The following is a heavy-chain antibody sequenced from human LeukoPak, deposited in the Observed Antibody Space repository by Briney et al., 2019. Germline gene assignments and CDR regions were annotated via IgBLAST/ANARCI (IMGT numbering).Heavy chain of an antibody. Sequence: PGGSLRLSCAASGFTFSSYAMSWVRQAPGKGLEWVSGISGSGGGAYYADSVKGRFTISRDNSKNTLLLQVNSLRAEDAAIYYCAKGGSNAPDFWSDYYTTNWGQGTLVTVSS. V-gene: IGHV3-23*01. CDR1: GFTFSSYA. D-gene: IGHD3-3*01. CDR2: ISGSGGGA. CDR3: AKGGSNAPDFWSDYYTTN. J-gene: IGHJ4*02.